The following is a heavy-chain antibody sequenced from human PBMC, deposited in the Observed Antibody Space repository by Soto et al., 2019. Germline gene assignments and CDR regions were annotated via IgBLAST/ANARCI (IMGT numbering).Heavy chain of an antibody. CDR2: IKSKSDGGTT. V-gene: IGHV3-15*01. CDR3: ARDRGGATGADAFDI. D-gene: IGHD1-26*01. CDR1: GFTFSDAW. Sequence: EVQLVESGGGLVKPGGSLRLSCAASGFTFSDAWMSWVRQAPGKGLEWVGLIKSKSDGGTTDYAAPVKGRFTISTDDSKDTLFLQMSSLKTEDTAVYYCARDRGGATGADAFDIWGQGTMVTVSS. J-gene: IGHJ3*02.